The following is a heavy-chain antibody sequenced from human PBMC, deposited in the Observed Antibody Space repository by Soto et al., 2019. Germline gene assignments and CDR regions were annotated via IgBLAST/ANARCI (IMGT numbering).Heavy chain of an antibody. CDR3: ARDKADSRLRFSGWFNFDAFDI. V-gene: IGHV3-30-3*01. CDR2: ISYDGSNK. CDR1: GFPFSSYA. Sequence: PGGSLRLSCAASGFPFSSYAMHWVRQAPGKGLEWVAVISYDGSNKYYADSVKGRFTISRDNSKNTLYLQMNSLRAEDTAVYYCARDKADSRLRFSGWFNFDAFDIWGQGTMVTVSS. J-gene: IGHJ3*02. D-gene: IGHD6-19*01.